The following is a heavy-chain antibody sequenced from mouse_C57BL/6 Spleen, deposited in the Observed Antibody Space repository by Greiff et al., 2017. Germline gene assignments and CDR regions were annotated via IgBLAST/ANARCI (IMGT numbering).Heavy chain of an antibody. J-gene: IGHJ2*01. Sequence: VQLQQPGAELVRPGTSVKLSCKASGYTFTSYWMHWVKQRPGQGLEWIGVIDPSDSYTNYNQKFKGQATLTVDTSSSTAYMQLSSLTSEDSAVYYCAYGSSPYYFDYWGQGTTLTVSS. V-gene: IGHV1-59*01. CDR1: GYTFTSYW. CDR2: IDPSDSYT. D-gene: IGHD1-1*01. CDR3: AYGSSPYYFDY.